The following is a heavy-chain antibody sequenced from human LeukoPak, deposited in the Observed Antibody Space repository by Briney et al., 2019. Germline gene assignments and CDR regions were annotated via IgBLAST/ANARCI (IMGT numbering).Heavy chain of an antibody. CDR1: GYTFTSYD. CDR3: ARGSEYYYDSSGYYAAFDT. V-gene: IGHV1-8*01. CDR2: MNPNSGNT. J-gene: IGHJ3*02. Sequence: GASVKVSCKASGYTFTSYDINWVRQATGQGLEWMGWMNPNSGNTGYAQKFQGRVTMTRNTSISTAYMELSSLRSEDTAVYYCARGSEYYYDSSGYYAAFDTWGQGTMVTVSS. D-gene: IGHD3-22*01.